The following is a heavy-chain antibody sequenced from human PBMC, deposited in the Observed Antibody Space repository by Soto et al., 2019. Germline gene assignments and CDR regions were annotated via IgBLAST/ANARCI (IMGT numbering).Heavy chain of an antibody. CDR3: AREGSDILTGYPTSNRFDP. Sequence: QVQLVQSGAEVKKPGSSVKVSCKASGGTFSSYTISWVRQAPGQGLEWMGRIIPILGIANYAQKFQGRVTITADNSTSTAYMELSSLRSEDTAVYYSAREGSDILTGYPTSNRFDPWGQGTLVTVSS. D-gene: IGHD3-9*01. CDR2: IIPILGIA. V-gene: IGHV1-69*08. J-gene: IGHJ5*02. CDR1: GGTFSSYT.